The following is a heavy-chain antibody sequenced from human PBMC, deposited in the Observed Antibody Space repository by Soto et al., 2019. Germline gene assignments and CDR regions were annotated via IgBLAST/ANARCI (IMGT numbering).Heavy chain of an antibody. J-gene: IGHJ6*02. CDR1: GFTFSSYS. Sequence: EVQLVESGGGLVQPGGSLRLSCAASGFTFSSYSMNWVRQAPGKGLEWVSYISSSSSTIYYADSVKGRFTISRDNAKNSLYLQMNSLRDEDTAVYYCARGPRSIAARPDNYYGMDVWGQGTTVTVSS. CDR3: ARGPRSIAARPDNYYGMDV. D-gene: IGHD6-6*01. CDR2: ISSSSSTI. V-gene: IGHV3-48*02.